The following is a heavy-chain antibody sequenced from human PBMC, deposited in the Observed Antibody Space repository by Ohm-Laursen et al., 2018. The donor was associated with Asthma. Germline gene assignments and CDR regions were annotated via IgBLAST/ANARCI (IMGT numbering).Heavy chain of an antibody. D-gene: IGHD3-22*01. CDR1: GGSFSGYD. CDR3: ARVVVTAFDI. CDR2: IKHGGST. Sequence: GTLSLTCAVYGGSFSGYDWSWIRQPPGKGLEWIGEIKHGGSTNYNPSLKSRVTISVDTSKNQFSLKLSSVTAADTAVYYCARVVVTAFDIWGQGTMVTVSS. V-gene: IGHV4-34*01. J-gene: IGHJ3*02.